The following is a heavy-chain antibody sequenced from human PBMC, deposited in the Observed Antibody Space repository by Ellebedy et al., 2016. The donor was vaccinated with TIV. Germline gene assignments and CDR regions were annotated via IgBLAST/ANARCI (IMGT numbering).Heavy chain of an antibody. CDR2: ISHTGSRT. D-gene: IGHD3-22*01. Sequence: GESLKISCAASGFPFSSYAMSWVRQAPGKGLEWVSTISHTGSRTYYADSVEGRFTISRDNSKKTLYLQMNSLRAEDTAIYYCAKGRGGGYDSSAPRYYFDYWGLGTLVTVPS. CDR1: GFPFSSYA. J-gene: IGHJ4*02. CDR3: AKGRGGGYDSSAPRYYFDY. V-gene: IGHV3-23*01.